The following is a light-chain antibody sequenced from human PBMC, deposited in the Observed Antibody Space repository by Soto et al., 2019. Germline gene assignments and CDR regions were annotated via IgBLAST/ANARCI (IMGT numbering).Light chain of an antibody. CDR1: QSLLHSNGYNY. Sequence: DIVMTQSPLSLPVTPGEPASISCRSSQSLLHSNGYNYLDWYLQKPGQSPQLLSYLGSNRASGVPDRFSGSGSGTDFTLKISRVEAEDVGVYYCMQALQTPWTFVQGTKVEIK. J-gene: IGKJ1*01. CDR3: MQALQTPWT. V-gene: IGKV2-28*01. CDR2: LGS.